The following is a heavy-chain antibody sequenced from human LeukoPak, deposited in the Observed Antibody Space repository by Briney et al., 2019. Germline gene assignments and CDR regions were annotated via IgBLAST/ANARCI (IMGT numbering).Heavy chain of an antibody. Sequence: GGSLRLSCAASKFTFVNYAMSWVRQAPGKGLEWVSTISGSGDATYYADSVKGRFTISRDNSESTLYLQMNSLRAEDTALYYCARAYYYDSGSYYGHFDYWGRGTLVTVSS. CDR2: ISGSGDAT. CDR3: ARAYYYDSGSYYGHFDY. CDR1: KFTFVNYA. D-gene: IGHD3-10*01. V-gene: IGHV3-23*01. J-gene: IGHJ4*02.